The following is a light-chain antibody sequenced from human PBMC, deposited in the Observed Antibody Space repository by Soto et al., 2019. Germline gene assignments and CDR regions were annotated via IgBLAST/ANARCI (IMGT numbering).Light chain of an antibody. Sequence: AIHMTQSPSSLSASVGDRVTITCRASQGIRNDLGWYQQEPGKAPKPLIYAASSLQSGVPSRFSGSGSGTDFTLTISSLQPEDFSTYYCQQYHSYWTFGQGTKVDIK. CDR1: QGIRND. CDR2: AAS. CDR3: QQYHSYWT. J-gene: IGKJ1*01. V-gene: IGKV1-6*01.